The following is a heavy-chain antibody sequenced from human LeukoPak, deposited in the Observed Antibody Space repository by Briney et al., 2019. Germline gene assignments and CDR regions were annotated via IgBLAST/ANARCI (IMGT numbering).Heavy chain of an antibody. CDR1: GITFSNYA. D-gene: IGHD3-10*01. CDR2: ISGSAHKI. V-gene: IGHV3-23*01. J-gene: IGHJ4*02. CDR3: AKQLWFGELHV. Sequence: GGSLRLSCVASGITFSNYAVSWVRQAPEKGLDWVSVISGSAHKIRYADSVKGRFTISRDNSENTLYLQMNSLRAEDTAVYYCAKQLWFGELHVWGQGTLVTVSS.